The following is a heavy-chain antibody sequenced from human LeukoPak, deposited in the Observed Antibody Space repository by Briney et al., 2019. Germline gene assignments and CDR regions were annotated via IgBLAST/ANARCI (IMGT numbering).Heavy chain of an antibody. CDR1: GFTFDDYG. J-gene: IGHJ4*02. Sequence: GGSLRLSCAASGFTFDDYGMSWVRQAPGKGLEWVANMKYDGSEKYYVDSVKGRFTISRDNAKNSLYLQMNSLRAEDTAVYYCARDIEAAGLFLNYWGQGTLVTVSS. V-gene: IGHV3-7*01. D-gene: IGHD6-13*01. CDR3: ARDIEAAGLFLNY. CDR2: MKYDGSEK.